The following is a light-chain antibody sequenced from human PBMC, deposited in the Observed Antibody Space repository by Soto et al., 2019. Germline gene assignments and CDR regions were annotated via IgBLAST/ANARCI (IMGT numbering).Light chain of an antibody. CDR2: DVS. J-gene: IGKJ2*01. CDR3: QQYDSYPYT. CDR1: QSIGDS. Sequence: DIQMTQSPSTLSASVGDRVTITCRASQSIGDSLAWYQQKPGKAPYLLISDVSSLERGVPSRFSGSGSGTEFTLSISSLQPDDFATYYCQQYDSYPYTFGQGTK. V-gene: IGKV1-5*01.